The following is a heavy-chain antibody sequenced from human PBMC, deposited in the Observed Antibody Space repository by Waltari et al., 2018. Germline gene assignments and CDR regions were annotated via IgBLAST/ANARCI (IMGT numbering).Heavy chain of an antibody. CDR2: IYHSGST. V-gene: IGHV4-38-2*01. CDR1: GYSISSGYY. CDR3: ASPGAGY. Sequence: QVQLQESGPGLVKPSETLSLTCAVSGYSISSGYYWGWIRQPPGKGLEWIGSIYHSGSTYDNPSLKSRVTITVDTSKNQFSLKLSSGTAADTAVYYCASPGAGYWGQGTLVTVSS. J-gene: IGHJ4*02.